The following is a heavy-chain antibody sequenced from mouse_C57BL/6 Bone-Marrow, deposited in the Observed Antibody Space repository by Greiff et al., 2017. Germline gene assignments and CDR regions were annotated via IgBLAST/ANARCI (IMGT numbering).Heavy chain of an antibody. CDR1: GYTFTDYN. Sequence: VQLQQSGPELVKPGASVKIPCKASGYTFTDYNMDWVKQSHGKSLEWIGDINPNNGGTIYNQKFKGKATLTVDKSSSTAYMELRSLTSEDTAVYYCARGVYYGSPFAYWGQGTLVTVSA. V-gene: IGHV1-18*01. CDR3: ARGVYYGSPFAY. J-gene: IGHJ3*01. CDR2: INPNNGGT. D-gene: IGHD1-1*01.